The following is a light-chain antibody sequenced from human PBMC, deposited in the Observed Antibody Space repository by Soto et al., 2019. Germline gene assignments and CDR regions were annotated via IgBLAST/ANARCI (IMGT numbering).Light chain of an antibody. J-gene: IGLJ1*01. CDR2: ENN. Sequence: QSALTQPPSASAAPGQKVTISCSGSSSDIGRNYVSWYQHLPGTAPKLLIYENNKRPSGIPDRLSGSKSGSSATLGITGLQTGDEADYYCGTWDSSLTTYVFGHGTKVTVL. CDR1: SSDIGRNY. CDR3: GTWDSSLTTYV. V-gene: IGLV1-51*02.